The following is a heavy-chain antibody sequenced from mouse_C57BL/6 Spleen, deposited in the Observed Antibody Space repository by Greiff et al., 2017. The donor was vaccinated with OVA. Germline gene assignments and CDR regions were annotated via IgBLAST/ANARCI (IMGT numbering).Heavy chain of an antibody. CDR3: ARSGYSNSPGFAY. V-gene: IGHV1-18*01. J-gene: IGHJ3*01. Sequence: VQLKQSGPELVKPGASVKIPCKASGYTFTDYNMDWVKQSHGKSLEWIGDINPNNGGTIYNQKFKGKATLTVDKSSSTAYMELRSLTSEDTAVYYCARSGYSNSPGFAYWGQGTLVTVSA. CDR1: GYTFTDYN. D-gene: IGHD2-5*01. CDR2: INPNNGGT.